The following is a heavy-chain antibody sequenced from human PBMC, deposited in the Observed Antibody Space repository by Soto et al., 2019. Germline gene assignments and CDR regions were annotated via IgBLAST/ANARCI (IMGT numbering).Heavy chain of an antibody. D-gene: IGHD2-2*03. V-gene: IGHV3-23*01. CDR2: ISGSGGST. CDR3: AKDLGGYCSSTSCWSPI. J-gene: IGHJ3*02. CDR1: GFTFSSYA. Sequence: GGSLRLSCAASGFTFSSYAMSWVRQAPGKGLEWVSAISGSGGSTYYADSVKGRFTISRDNSKNTLYLQMNSLRAEDTAVYYCAKDLGGYCSSTSCWSPIWGQGTMVTVSS.